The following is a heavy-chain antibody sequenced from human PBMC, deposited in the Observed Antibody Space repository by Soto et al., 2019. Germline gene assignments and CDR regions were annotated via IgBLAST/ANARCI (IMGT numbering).Heavy chain of an antibody. CDR1: GYTFTGYY. V-gene: IGHV1-2*04. CDR3: AREYKYYDFWSGYYPVVVYGMDV. Sequence: QVQLVQSGAEVKKPGASVKVSCKASGYTFTGYYMHWVRQAPGQGLEWMGWINPNSGGTNYAQKVQGWVTMTRDTSISTAYMELSRLRSDDTAVYYCAREYKYYDFWSGYYPVVVYGMDVWGQGTTVTVSS. J-gene: IGHJ6*02. D-gene: IGHD3-3*01. CDR2: INPNSGGT.